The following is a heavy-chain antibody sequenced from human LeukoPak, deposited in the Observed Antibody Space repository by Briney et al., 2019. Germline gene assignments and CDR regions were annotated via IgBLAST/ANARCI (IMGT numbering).Heavy chain of an antibody. D-gene: IGHD3-10*01. CDR2: ISGSGGTT. V-gene: IGHV3-23*01. CDR1: GFTFSSYA. Sequence: GGSLRLSCAASGFTFSSYAMSWVRQAPEKGLEWISTISGSGGTTYYADSVKGRFTISRDNAKNSLYLQMNSLRVEDTAIYYCVKVAKYYYGSETYYFFEHWGQGTPVTASS. J-gene: IGHJ4*02. CDR3: VKVAKYYYGSETYYFFEH.